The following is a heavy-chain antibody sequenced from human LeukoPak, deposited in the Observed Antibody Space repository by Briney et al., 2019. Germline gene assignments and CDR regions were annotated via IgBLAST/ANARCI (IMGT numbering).Heavy chain of an antibody. D-gene: IGHD3-16*01. J-gene: IGHJ6*02. CDR1: GFTFSGHS. Sequence: GGSLRLSCAASGFTFSGHSVTWVRQTPGKGLEWVSVIFGNGVKTYYADSLKGRFTISRDNSKSTLYLQMNGLRADDTAVYYCARVGDWSNYFGMDAWGQGTTVSVSS. CDR3: ARVGDWSNYFGMDA. CDR2: IFGNGVKT. V-gene: IGHV3-23*01.